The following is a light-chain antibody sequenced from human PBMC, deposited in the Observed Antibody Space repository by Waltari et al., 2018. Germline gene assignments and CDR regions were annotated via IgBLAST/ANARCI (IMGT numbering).Light chain of an antibody. Sequence: EIVLTQSPATLSLSPGDRATLSCRASQSVSSYLAWYQQKPGQAPRFLIYDASNRATGIPARFSGSGSGTDFTLTISSLEPEDFAVYYCQQRSNWPRTFGQGTKVEIK. J-gene: IGKJ1*01. CDR2: DAS. V-gene: IGKV3-11*01. CDR1: QSVSSY. CDR3: QQRSNWPRT.